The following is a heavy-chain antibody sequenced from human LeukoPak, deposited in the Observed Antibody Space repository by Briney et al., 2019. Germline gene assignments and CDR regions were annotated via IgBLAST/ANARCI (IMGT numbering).Heavy chain of an antibody. D-gene: IGHD2-15*01. CDR3: ARGDIVVVVGALGTDY. V-gene: IGHV3-21*01. CDR1: GFTVSSNY. Sequence: PGGSLRLSCAASGFTVSSNYMSWVRQAPGKGLEWVSSISSTSSYIYYADSVKGRFTISRDNAKNSLHLQMDSLRAEDTAIYYCARGDIVVVVGALGTDYWGQGTLVTVSS. J-gene: IGHJ4*02. CDR2: ISSTSSYI.